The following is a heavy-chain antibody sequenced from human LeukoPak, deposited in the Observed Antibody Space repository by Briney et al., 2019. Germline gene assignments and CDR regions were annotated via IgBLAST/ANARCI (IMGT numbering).Heavy chain of an antibody. Sequence: PSETLSLTCAVNGGSFSGYYWSWIRQPPGKGLEWIGEINYSGSTIYNPSLKSRVTMSIDTTKKQFSLKLTSLTAADTAVYYCARRGEWTSWNFDYWDQGSLDTVSS. V-gene: IGHV4-34*01. CDR3: ARRGEWTSWNFDY. CDR1: GGSFSGYY. J-gene: IGHJ4*02. CDR2: INYSGST. D-gene: IGHD3-16*01.